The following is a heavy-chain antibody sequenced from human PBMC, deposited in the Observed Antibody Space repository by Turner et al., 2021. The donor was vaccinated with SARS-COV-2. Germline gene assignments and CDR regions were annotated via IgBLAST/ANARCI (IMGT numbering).Heavy chain of an antibody. CDR2: INHSGST. V-gene: IGHV4-34*01. Sequence: QVQLQQWGAGLLKPSETLSLTCAVYGGSFSGYYWSWIRKPPGKGLEWIGEINHSGSTNYNPSLKIRVTISVDTSKNQFSLKLGSVTAADTAVYYCARGPRVVAPTTWFDPWGQGTLVTVSS. CDR3: ARGPRVVAPTTWFDP. D-gene: IGHD2-15*01. CDR1: GGSFSGYY. J-gene: IGHJ5*02.